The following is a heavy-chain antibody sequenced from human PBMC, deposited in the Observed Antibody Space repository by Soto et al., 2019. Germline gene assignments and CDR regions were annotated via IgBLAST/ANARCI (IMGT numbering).Heavy chain of an antibody. D-gene: IGHD3-16*01. Sequence: QVQLVQSGAEVKKPGASVKVSCRASGYTFTSYGISWVRQAPGQGLEWMGWISAYNGNTNYAQKLQGRVTMTTDTSTRTADMALRSLRSDAAAVYYCVRRRAHGGRAAYYYYGMDVWGQGTTVTVSS. CDR3: VRRRAHGGRAAYYYYGMDV. CDR2: ISAYNGNT. J-gene: IGHJ6*02. CDR1: GYTFTSYG. V-gene: IGHV1-18*04.